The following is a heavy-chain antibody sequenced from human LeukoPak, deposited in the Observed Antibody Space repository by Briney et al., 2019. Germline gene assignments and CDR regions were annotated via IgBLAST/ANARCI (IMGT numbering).Heavy chain of an antibody. CDR3: ASWSTGDYARFDY. CDR1: GGSISSYY. Sequence: SETLSLTCTVSGGSISSYYWSWIRQPPGKGLEWIGYIYYSGSTNYNPSLKSRATISVDTSKNQFSLKLSSVTAADTAVYYCASWSTGDYARFDYWGQGTLVTVSS. CDR2: IYYSGST. V-gene: IGHV4-59*01. D-gene: IGHD4-17*01. J-gene: IGHJ4*02.